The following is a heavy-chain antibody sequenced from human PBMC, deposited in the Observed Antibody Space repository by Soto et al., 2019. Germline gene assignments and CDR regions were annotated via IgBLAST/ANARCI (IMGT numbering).Heavy chain of an antibody. CDR1: GFTFRDYY. CDR3: ARDILTGYNWFDP. V-gene: IGHV3-11*01. Sequence: QEQLAESGGGLVKPGGSLRLSCAASGFTFRDYYMSWIRQTLGKWLEWISFISSSGTTTNYADSVKGRFTISRDNAKNSLYLQMNSLRAEDTAVYYCARDILTGYNWFDPWGQGTLVTVSS. D-gene: IGHD3-9*01. CDR2: ISSSGTTT. J-gene: IGHJ5*02.